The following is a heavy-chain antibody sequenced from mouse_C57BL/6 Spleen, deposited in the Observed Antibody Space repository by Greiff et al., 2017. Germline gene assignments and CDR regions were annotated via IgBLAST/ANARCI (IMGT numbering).Heavy chain of an antibody. CDR2: IDPEDGET. D-gene: IGHD1-1*01. J-gene: IGHJ2*01. CDR1: GFNIKDYY. CDR3: ARDYYGSSLYYFDY. V-gene: IGHV14-2*01. Sequence: VQLQQSGAELVKAGASVKLSCTASGFNIKDYYMHWVKQRTEQGLEWIGRIDPEDGETKYAPKFQGKATITADTSSNTAYLQLSSLTSEDTAVYYCARDYYGSSLYYFDYWGQGTTRTVSS.